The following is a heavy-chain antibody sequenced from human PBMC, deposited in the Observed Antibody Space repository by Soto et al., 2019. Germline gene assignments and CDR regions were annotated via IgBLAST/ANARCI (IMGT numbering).Heavy chain of an antibody. V-gene: IGHV1-69*12. Sequence: QVQLVQSGAEVKKPGSSVKVSCKASGGTFSSYAISWVRQAPGQGLEWMGGIIPIFGTADYAQKFQGRVTITADDATSTAYMELSTLRSEYTDVYYSASHGGSSPEVRYDYGMDVWGQGSTVTLSS. D-gene: IGHD1-26*01. CDR2: IIPIFGTA. J-gene: IGHJ6*02. CDR1: GGTFSSYA. CDR3: ASHGGSSPEVRYDYGMDV.